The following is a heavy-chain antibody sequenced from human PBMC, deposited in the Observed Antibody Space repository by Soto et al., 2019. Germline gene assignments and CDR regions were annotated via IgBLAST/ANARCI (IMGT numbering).Heavy chain of an antibody. V-gene: IGHV3-30*18. CDR3: AKEKEDYDSSGYYLDY. D-gene: IGHD3-22*01. Sequence: LRLSCAASGFTFSSYGMHWVRQAPGKGLEWVAVISYDGSNKYYADSVKGRFTISRDNSKNTLYLQMNSLRAEDTAVYYCAKEKEDYDSSGYYLDYWGQGTLVTVSS. CDR2: ISYDGSNK. CDR1: GFTFSSYG. J-gene: IGHJ4*02.